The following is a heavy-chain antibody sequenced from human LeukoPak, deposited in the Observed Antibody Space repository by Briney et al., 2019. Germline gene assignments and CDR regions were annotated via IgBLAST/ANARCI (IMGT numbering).Heavy chain of an antibody. V-gene: IGHV4-59*01. CDR3: ARLAGVPAAMADY. D-gene: IGHD2-2*01. CDR2: VYYGDT. J-gene: IGHJ4*02. Sequence: SETPSLTCTVSGGSLSSYYWSWIRQPPGKGLEWIGYVYYGDTNYNASLKSRVTISEDMSKNQFSLKLTSVTAADTAVYYCARLAGVPAAMADYWGQGTLVTVSS. CDR1: GGSLSSYY.